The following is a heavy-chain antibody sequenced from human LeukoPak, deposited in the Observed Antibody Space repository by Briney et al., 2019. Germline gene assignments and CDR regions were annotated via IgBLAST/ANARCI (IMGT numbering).Heavy chain of an antibody. D-gene: IGHD4-23*01. CDR1: GGSISSSNW. CDR2: IYHSGST. V-gene: IGHV4-4*02. Sequence: NPSETLSLTCAVSGGSISSSNWWGWVRQPPGKGLEWIGEIYHSGSTNYNPSLKSRVTISVDKSKNQFSLKLSSVTAADTAVYYCARAYGGNPGGIVDYWGQGTLVTVSS. J-gene: IGHJ4*02. CDR3: ARAYGGNPGGIVDY.